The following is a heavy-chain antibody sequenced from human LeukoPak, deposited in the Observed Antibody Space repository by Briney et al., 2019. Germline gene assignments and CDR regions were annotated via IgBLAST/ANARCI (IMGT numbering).Heavy chain of an antibody. CDR3: AREDKVRMLDY. J-gene: IGHJ4*02. CDR1: GGTFSSYA. D-gene: IGHD2-8*01. CDR2: IIPIFGTA. V-gene: IGHV1-69*06. Sequence: GASVKVSCTASGGTFSSYAISWVRQAPGQGLEWMGGIIPIFGTANYAQKFQGRVTITADKSTSTAYMELSSLRSEDTAVYYCAREDKVRMLDYWGQGTLVTVSS.